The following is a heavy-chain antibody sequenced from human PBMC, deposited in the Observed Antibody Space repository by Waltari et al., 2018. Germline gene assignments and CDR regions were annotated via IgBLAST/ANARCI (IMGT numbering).Heavy chain of an antibody. Sequence: QVQLQQWGAGLLKPSETLSLTCAVYGGSFSGYYWSWIRQPPGKGLEWIGEINHSGSTNYNPSLKSRVTISVDTSKNQFSLKLSSVTAADTAVYYCARGFDQVYQLLFRGGYYYMDVWGKGTTVTISS. CDR3: ARGFDQVYQLLFRGGYYYMDV. CDR2: INHSGST. CDR1: GGSFSGYY. D-gene: IGHD2-2*01. J-gene: IGHJ6*03. V-gene: IGHV4-34*01.